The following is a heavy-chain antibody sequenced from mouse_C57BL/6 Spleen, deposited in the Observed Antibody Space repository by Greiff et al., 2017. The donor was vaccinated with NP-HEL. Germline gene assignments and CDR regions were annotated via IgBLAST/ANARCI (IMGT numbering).Heavy chain of an antibody. Sequence: QVQLKQPGAELVRPGSSVKLSCKASGYTFTSYWMHWVKQRPIQGLEWIGNIDPSDSETHYNQKFKDKATLTVDKSSSTAYMQLSSLTSEDSAVYYCARKGYDYDRDYYAMDYWGQGTSVTVSS. V-gene: IGHV1-52*01. J-gene: IGHJ4*01. CDR3: ARKGYDYDRDYYAMDY. CDR2: IDPSDSET. D-gene: IGHD2-4*01. CDR1: GYTFTSYW.